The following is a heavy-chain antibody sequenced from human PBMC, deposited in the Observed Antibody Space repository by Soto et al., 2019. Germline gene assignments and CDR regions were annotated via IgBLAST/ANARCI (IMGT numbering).Heavy chain of an antibody. J-gene: IGHJ4*02. V-gene: IGHV4-39*01. CDR1: GGSISSSSYY. CDR3: AKYYYDSSGGFDY. Sequence: PSETLSLTCTVSGGSISSSSYYWGWIRQPPGKGLEWIGSIYYSGSTYYNPSLKSRVTISVDTSKNQFSLKLSSVTAADTAVYYCAKYYYDSSGGFDYWGQGTLVTVSS. CDR2: IYYSGST. D-gene: IGHD3-22*01.